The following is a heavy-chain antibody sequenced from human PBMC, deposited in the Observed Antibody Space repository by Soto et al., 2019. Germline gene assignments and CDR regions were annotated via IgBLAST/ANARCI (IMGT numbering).Heavy chain of an antibody. Sequence: QVQLVESGGGVVQPGRSLRLSCAASGFTFSSYGMHWVRQAPGKGLEWVAVISYDGSNKYYADSVKGRFTISRDNSKNTLYLQRNSLRAEDRAVYSCAPFSSSCPLDYGGQGTLVTVPS. CDR1: GFTFSSYG. CDR3: APFSSSCPLDY. CDR2: ISYDGSNK. D-gene: IGHD6-13*01. J-gene: IGHJ4*02. V-gene: IGHV3-30*03.